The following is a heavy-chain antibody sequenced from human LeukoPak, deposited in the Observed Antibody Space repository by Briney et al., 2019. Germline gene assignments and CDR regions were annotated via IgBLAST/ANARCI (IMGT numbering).Heavy chain of an antibody. V-gene: IGHV3-23*01. D-gene: IGHD2-2*01. J-gene: IGHJ4*02. CDR1: GFIFRDYY. CDR2: ISGSGGST. CDR3: VKDRCDRTTCPEV. Sequence: PGGSLRLSCAASGFIFRDYYMSWIRQAPGEGLEWVSGISGSGGSTYYTDSVKGRFTISRDNSKNTLHLQMSSLRAEDTALYYCVKDRCDRTTCPEVWGQGTLVTVSS.